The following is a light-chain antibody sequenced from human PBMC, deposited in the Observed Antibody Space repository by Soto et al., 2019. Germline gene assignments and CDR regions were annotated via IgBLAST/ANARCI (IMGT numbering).Light chain of an antibody. CDR1: QSVSSSH. Sequence: EIVLTQSPGTLSLSPGERATLSCRASQSVSSSHLAWYKHKPGQAPRLLIYGASSRATGIPDRLSGSGSGTEFTLTISRMEPEDFAVYYCQQYGSSPTFGQGTRLEIK. V-gene: IGKV3-20*01. CDR3: QQYGSSPT. CDR2: GAS. J-gene: IGKJ5*01.